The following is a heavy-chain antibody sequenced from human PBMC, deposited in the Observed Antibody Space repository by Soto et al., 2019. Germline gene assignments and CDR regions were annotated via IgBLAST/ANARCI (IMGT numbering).Heavy chain of an antibody. D-gene: IGHD1-26*01. Sequence: SETLSLTCTVSGGSISSSRCHWGWIRQPPGKRMEWIASIKYSGTTFYKPSIKNRDNLSVDTYKNQNAQKLSSVTAAETAVYYCARHGITGSYYDAFDIWGQGTMVT. J-gene: IGHJ3*02. V-gene: IGHV4-39*01. CDR2: IKYSGTT. CDR1: GGSISSSRCH. CDR3: ARHGITGSYYDAFDI.